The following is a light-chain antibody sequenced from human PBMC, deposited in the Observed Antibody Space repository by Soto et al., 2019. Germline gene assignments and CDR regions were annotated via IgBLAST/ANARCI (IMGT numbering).Light chain of an antibody. V-gene: IGLV1-47*01. CDR1: RPNIGSKD. CDR2: RNN. J-gene: IGLJ3*02. Sequence: QSVLTQAPSASGTPGQRVTMSFSGSRPNIGSKDVYWFQQLPGTAPKLLIYRNNQRPSGVPGRFSGSKSGTSASLAISGLRSEYEADYYCAAWDVSLSGWVFGGGTKLTVL. CDR3: AAWDVSLSGWV.